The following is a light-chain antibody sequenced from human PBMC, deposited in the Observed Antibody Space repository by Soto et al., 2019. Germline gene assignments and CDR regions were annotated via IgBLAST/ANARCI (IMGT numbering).Light chain of an antibody. CDR1: QGIRND. CDR3: QQYYSYPLT. CDR2: AAS. J-gene: IGKJ4*01. V-gene: IGKV1-17*01. Sequence: DIQMTQSPSFLSASVGDRVTITCRASQGIRNDLGWYQQKPGKAPKLLIYAASSLQSGVPSRFSGSGSGTDFTLTISCLQSEDFATYYCQQYYSYPLTFGGGTKVDIK.